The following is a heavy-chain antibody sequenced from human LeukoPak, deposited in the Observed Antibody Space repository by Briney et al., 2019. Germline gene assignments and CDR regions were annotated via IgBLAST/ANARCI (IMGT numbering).Heavy chain of an antibody. J-gene: IGHJ3*01. Sequence: GESLKISCEALGSSFTGHWIGWVRQMPGRGLEFMGTIYPGDSDTRYSPSFEGRVSISVDKSINTAYLQWSGLKASDTAMYYCARYGKSGTYSHGFDVWGQGTMVIVSS. CDR3: ARYGKSGTYSHGFDV. D-gene: IGHD3-10*01. CDR2: IYPGDSDT. V-gene: IGHV5-51*01. CDR1: GSSFTGHW.